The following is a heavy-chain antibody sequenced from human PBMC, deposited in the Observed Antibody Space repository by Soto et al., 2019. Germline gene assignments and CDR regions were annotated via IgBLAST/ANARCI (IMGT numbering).Heavy chain of an antibody. V-gene: IGHV3-23*01. CDR2: MSGSGDNT. D-gene: IGHD2-8*01. Sequence: EVQLLESGGGLVQPGGSLRLSCAASGFTFSSHAMSWVRQAPGKGLEWVSSMSGSGDNTYHADSVKGRFTVSRDNSKNTLYLQMNSLRVEDTAVYYCAKGSCTNYNWFDPWGQGTLVTVSS. J-gene: IGHJ5*02. CDR3: AKGSCTNYNWFDP. CDR1: GFTFSSHA.